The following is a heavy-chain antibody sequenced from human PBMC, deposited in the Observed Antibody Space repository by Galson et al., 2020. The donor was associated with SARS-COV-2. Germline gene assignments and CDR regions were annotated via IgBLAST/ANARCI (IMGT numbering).Heavy chain of an antibody. D-gene: IGHD2-2*01. Sequence: ASVTVSCKASGYTFTTYGISWVRQAPAQGLEWMGWISADNGNTNYAQKFQGRVTMTTDTSTTTAYMELRSLGSGDTAVYYCARDPNIVVLRAAMFCDFDYWGQGTLVTVSS. CDR3: ARDPNIVVLRAAMFCDFDY. CDR2: ISADNGNT. V-gene: IGHV1-18*04. CDR1: GYTFTTYG. J-gene: IGHJ4*02.